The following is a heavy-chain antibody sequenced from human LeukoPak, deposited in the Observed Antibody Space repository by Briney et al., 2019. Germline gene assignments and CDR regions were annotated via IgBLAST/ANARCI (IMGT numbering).Heavy chain of an antibody. V-gene: IGHV4-30-2*01. CDR3: ATTDLGYCSSTSCLDAFDI. D-gene: IGHD2-2*01. Sequence: SETLSLTCAVSGGSISSGGYSWSWIRQPPGKGLEWIGYIYHSGSTYYNPSLKSRVTISVGRSKNQSSLKLSSVTAADTAVYYCATTDLGYCSSTSCLDAFDIWGQGTMVTVSS. CDR1: GGSISSGGYS. CDR2: IYHSGST. J-gene: IGHJ3*02.